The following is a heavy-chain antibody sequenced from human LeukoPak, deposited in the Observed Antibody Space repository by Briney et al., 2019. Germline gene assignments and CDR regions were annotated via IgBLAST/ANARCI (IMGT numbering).Heavy chain of an antibody. CDR1: GFTFDDYA. CDR3: ARVWGVATPFDY. V-gene: IGHV3-21*01. J-gene: IGHJ4*02. CDR2: ISSSSSYI. Sequence: GGSLRLSCAASGFTFDDYAMHWVRQAPGKGLEWVSSISSSSSYIYYADSVKGRFTISRDNAKNSLYLQMNSLRVEDTAVYYCARVWGVATPFDYWGQGTLVTVSS. D-gene: IGHD5-12*01.